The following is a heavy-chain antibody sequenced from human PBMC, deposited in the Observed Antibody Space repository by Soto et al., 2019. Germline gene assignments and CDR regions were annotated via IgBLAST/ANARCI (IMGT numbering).Heavy chain of an antibody. V-gene: IGHV4-59*04. J-gene: IGHJ4*02. CDR3: VRVYGRSSCFFDS. CDR2: IYHSGTT. D-gene: IGHD6-6*01. CDR1: GGSISSNY. Sequence: SETLSLTCTVSGGSISSNYWTWIRQPPGKGLEWIGTIYHSGTTYYNPSLMSRVTMSVDTSKNQFSLKVTSATAADTAVYFCVRVYGRSSCFFDSWGQGTLVTVSS.